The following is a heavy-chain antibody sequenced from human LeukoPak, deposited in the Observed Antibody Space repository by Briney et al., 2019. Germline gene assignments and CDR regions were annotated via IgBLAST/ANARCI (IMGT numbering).Heavy chain of an antibody. CDR3: ARDQDCYDSSGYDY. J-gene: IGHJ4*02. CDR2: ISAYNGNT. CDR1: GYTFTSYG. D-gene: IGHD3-22*01. V-gene: IGHV1-18*01. Sequence: ASVKVSCKASGYTFTSYGISWVRQAPGQGLEWMGWISAYNGNTNYAQKLQGRVTMTTDTSTSTAYMELRSLRSDDTAVYYCARDQDCYDSSGYDYWGQGTLVTVSS.